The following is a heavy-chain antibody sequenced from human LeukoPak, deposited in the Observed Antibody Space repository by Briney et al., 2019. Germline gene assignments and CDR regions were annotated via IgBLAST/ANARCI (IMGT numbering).Heavy chain of an antibody. J-gene: IGHJ4*02. CDR3: AKILPPATYYYDSNYYFDY. Sequence: QAGGSLRLSCAASGFTFSSYGMSWVRQAPGKGLEWVSAISGSGGSTYYADSVKGRFTISRDNSKNTLYLQMNSLRAEDTAVYYCAKILPPATYYYDSNYYFDYWGQGTLVTVSS. CDR2: ISGSGGST. CDR1: GFTFSSYG. V-gene: IGHV3-23*01. D-gene: IGHD3-22*01.